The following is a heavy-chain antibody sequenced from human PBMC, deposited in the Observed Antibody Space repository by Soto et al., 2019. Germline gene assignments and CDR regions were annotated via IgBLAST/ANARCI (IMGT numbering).Heavy chain of an antibody. J-gene: IGHJ3*02. V-gene: IGHV4-59*08. CDR3: ARRYGGSFNI. CDR2: IFYSGST. D-gene: IGHD4-17*01. CDR1: GGSISSYY. Sequence: TLSLTCTVSGGSISSYYWSWIRQPPGKGLEWIGYIFYSGSTNYNPSLKSRVTISVDTSKNQFSLKLSSVTAADTAVYYCARRYGGSFNIWGQGTMVTVSS.